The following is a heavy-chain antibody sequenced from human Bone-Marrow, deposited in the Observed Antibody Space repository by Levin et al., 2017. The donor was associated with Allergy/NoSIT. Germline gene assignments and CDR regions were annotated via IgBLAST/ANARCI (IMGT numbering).Heavy chain of an antibody. CDR3: ARMIRVVTALFDF. D-gene: IGHD2-21*02. Sequence: GGSLRLSCAASGFTFSTYSMNWVRQAPGKGLEWLSYITSGSTTIYYADSVKGRFTISRDNAKNSLYLQMSRLSAEDTAVYYCARMIRVVTALFDFWGQGTLVTVSS. CDR2: ITSGSTTI. CDR1: GFTFSTYS. V-gene: IGHV3-48*01. J-gene: IGHJ4*02.